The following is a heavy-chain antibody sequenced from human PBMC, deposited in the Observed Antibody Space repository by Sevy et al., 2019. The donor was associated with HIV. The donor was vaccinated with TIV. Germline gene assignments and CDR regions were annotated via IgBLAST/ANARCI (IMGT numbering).Heavy chain of an antibody. CDR1: GFTFSDYY. J-gene: IGHJ3*02. D-gene: IGHD3-10*01. Sequence: GGSLRLSCAASGFTFSDYYMSWIRQAPGKGLEWVSYISSSGSTIYYAGSVKGRFTISRDNAKNSLYLQMNSLRAEDTAVYYCARVELYYYGSGRPYAFDIWGQGTIVTVSS. CDR2: ISSSGSTI. CDR3: ARVELYYYGSGRPYAFDI. V-gene: IGHV3-11*01.